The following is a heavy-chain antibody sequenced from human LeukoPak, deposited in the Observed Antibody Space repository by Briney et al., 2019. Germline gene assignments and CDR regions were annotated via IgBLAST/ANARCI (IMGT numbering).Heavy chain of an antibody. CDR3: ATLRTLPYYYGSGTQYYFDY. V-gene: IGHV4-39*01. CDR1: GGSISSSSYY. D-gene: IGHD3-10*01. J-gene: IGHJ4*02. CDR2: IYYSGST. Sequence: PSETLSLTCTVSGGSISSSSYYWGWIRQPPGKGLEWIGSIYYSGSTYYNPSLKSRVTISVDTSKNQFSLKLSSVTAADTAVYYCATLRTLPYYYGSGTQYYFDYWGQGTLVTVSS.